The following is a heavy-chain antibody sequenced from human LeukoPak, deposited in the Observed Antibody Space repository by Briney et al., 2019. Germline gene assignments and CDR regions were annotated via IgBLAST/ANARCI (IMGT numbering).Heavy chain of an antibody. CDR2: INSDGSST. CDR1: GFTFSSYP. Sequence: GGSLRLSCAASGFTFSSYPMSWVRQAPGRGLVWVSRINSDGSSTSYADSVKGRFTISRDNAKNTLYLQMNSLRAEDTAVYYCAREQLTLHSGAFDIWGQGTMVTVSS. D-gene: IGHD3-10*01. CDR3: AREQLTLHSGAFDI. J-gene: IGHJ3*02. V-gene: IGHV3-74*01.